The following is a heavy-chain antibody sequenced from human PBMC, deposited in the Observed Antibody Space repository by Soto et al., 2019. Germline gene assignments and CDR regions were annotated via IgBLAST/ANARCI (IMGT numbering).Heavy chain of an antibody. V-gene: IGHV1-18*01. CDR2: ISAYNGNT. J-gene: IGHJ4*02. D-gene: IGHD3-22*01. Sequence: ASVKVSCKASGYTFTSYGISWVRQAPGQGLEWMGWISAYNGNTNYAQKLQGRVTMTTDTSTSTAYMELRSLRSDDTAVYYCARAPWRVYDSSGIDYWGQGTLVTVSS. CDR1: GYTFTSYG. CDR3: ARAPWRVYDSSGIDY.